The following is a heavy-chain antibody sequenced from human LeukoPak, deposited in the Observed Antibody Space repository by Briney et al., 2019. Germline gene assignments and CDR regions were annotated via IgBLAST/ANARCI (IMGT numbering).Heavy chain of an antibody. Sequence: SETLSLTCTVSGDSISSGAYLWGRVRQSRGKGLEWIGSTYYSGTPYHNPSLRSRVSLTEDLYNNLSSIKLSSRTAADSAVYYCASYHCAGSGRPNWFDPWGQGTLVTVSS. V-gene: IGHV4-39*01. J-gene: IGHJ5*02. CDR1: GDSISSGAYL. CDR3: ASYHCAGSGRPNWFDP. CDR2: TYYSGTP. D-gene: IGHD3-10*01.